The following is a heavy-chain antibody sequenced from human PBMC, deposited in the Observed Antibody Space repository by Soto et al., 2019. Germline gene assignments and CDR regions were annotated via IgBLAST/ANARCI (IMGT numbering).Heavy chain of an antibody. J-gene: IGHJ5*02. D-gene: IGHD3-10*02. Sequence: PSETLSLTCTVSGGPISSGDYYWSWIRQPPGKGLEWIGYIYYSGSTYYNPSLKSRVTISVDTSKNQFSLRLSSVTAADTAVYYCARGITMLRANWFDPWGQGTLVTVSS. CDR2: IYYSGST. V-gene: IGHV4-30-4*01. CDR1: GGPISSGDYY. CDR3: ARGITMLRANWFDP.